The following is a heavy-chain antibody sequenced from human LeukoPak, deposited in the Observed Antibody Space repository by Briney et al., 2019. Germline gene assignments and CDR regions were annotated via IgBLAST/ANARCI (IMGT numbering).Heavy chain of an antibody. CDR3: ARFPGSAEYRHYYYMDV. J-gene: IGHJ6*03. Sequence: PSETLSLTCTVSGGSISNYFWSWIRQPPGKGLESIGYIYYSGSSDYNPSLKSRVTISVDTSKNQFSLKLSSVTAADTAVYYCARFPGSAEYRHYYYMDVWARGPRSPSP. V-gene: IGHV4-59*01. D-gene: IGHD2-15*01. CDR1: GGSISNYF. CDR2: IYYSGSS.